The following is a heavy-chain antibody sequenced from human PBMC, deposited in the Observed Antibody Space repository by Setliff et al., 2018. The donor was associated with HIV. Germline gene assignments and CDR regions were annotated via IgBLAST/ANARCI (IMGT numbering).Heavy chain of an antibody. Sequence: SGPTLVNPTQTLRLTCNISGFSLNKYQFNLGWIRQTPGKAPEWLALIYWNGDKKYNPSLKNRITITRDNSIKQVVLTMTNMDPVDSGTFYCAHIGPFWTGYYGPFDYWAPGVLVTVSS. V-gene: IGHV2-5*01. CDR3: AHIGPFWTGYYGPFDY. CDR2: IYWNGDK. D-gene: IGHD3-3*01. CDR1: GFSLNKYQFN. J-gene: IGHJ4*02.